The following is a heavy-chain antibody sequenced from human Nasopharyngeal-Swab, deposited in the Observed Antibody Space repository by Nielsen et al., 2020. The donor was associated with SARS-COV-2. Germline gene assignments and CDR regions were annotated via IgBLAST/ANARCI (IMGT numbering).Heavy chain of an antibody. J-gene: IGHJ4*02. CDR2: INAGNGNT. Sequence: WVRQAPGQRLEWMGWINAGNGNTKYSQKFQGRVTITRGTSANTAYMELSSLRSEDTAVYYCARAGMGRGFDYWGQGTLVTVSS. V-gene: IGHV1-3*01. CDR3: ARAGMGRGFDY. D-gene: IGHD3-10*01.